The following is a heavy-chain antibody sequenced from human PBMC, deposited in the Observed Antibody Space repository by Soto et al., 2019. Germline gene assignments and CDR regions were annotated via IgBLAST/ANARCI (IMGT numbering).Heavy chain of an antibody. CDR3: AKDGSPNSYDSSGYYYYFDV. D-gene: IGHD3-22*01. J-gene: IGHJ6*03. V-gene: IGHV3-30*18. Sequence: GGSLRLSCAASGFTFSGYGMHWVRQAPGKGLEWVAVISYDGSNKYYADSVKGRFTISRDNSKNTLYLQMNSLRAEDTAVYYCAKDGSPNSYDSSGYYYYFDVWGQGTMVTVSS. CDR2: ISYDGSNK. CDR1: GFTFSGYG.